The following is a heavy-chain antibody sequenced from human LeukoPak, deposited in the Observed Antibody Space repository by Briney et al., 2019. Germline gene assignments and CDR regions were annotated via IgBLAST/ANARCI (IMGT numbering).Heavy chain of an antibody. Sequence: GGSLRLSCAGSGFNFSNYWMSWVRQAPGKGLEWVGRIKSKTDGGTTDYAAPVKGRFTISRDDSKNTLYLQMNSLKTEDTAVYYCTTDSMITFGGVIVPFDYWGQGTLVTVSS. D-gene: IGHD3-16*02. J-gene: IGHJ4*02. CDR2: IKSKTDGGTT. V-gene: IGHV3-15*01. CDR3: TTDSMITFGGVIVPFDY. CDR1: GFNFSNYW.